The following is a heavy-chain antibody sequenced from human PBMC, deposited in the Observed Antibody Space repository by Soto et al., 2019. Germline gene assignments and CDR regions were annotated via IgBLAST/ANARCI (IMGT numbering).Heavy chain of an antibody. CDR2: TSYDGSNK. V-gene: IGHV3-30*18. D-gene: IGHD6-19*01. CDR3: AKPTQQWLVRGYYMDV. Sequence: QVQLVESGGGVVQPGRSLRLSCAASGFTFSSYGIHWVRQAPGKGLEWVAVTSYDGSNKYYADSVKGRFTISRDNSKNTLYLQMNSLRAEDTAVYYCAKPTQQWLVRGYYMDVWGKGTTVTVSS. J-gene: IGHJ6*03. CDR1: GFTFSSYG.